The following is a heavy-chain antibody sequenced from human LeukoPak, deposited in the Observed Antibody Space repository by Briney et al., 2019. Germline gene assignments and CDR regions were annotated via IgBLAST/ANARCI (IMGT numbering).Heavy chain of an antibody. CDR1: GFTFSSYA. CDR2: ISASGGGT. D-gene: IGHD3-10*01. V-gene: IGHV3-23*01. CDR3: AKGGFDDAFDI. Sequence: GGSLRLSCAASGFTFSSYAMSWVRQAPGKGLGWVSAISASGGGTYYADSVKGRFTISRDNSKHTLYLQMNSLRAEDTAVYYCAKGGFDDAFDIWGQGTMVTVSS. J-gene: IGHJ3*02.